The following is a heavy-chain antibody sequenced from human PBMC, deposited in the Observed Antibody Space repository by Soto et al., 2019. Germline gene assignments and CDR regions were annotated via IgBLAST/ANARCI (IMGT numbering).Heavy chain of an antibody. CDR3: ARSGSGSGWL. J-gene: IGHJ4*02. D-gene: IGHD6-19*01. Sequence: SETLSLTCTVSGGSVSSGRFYWSWIRQPPGKGLEWIGYIYYSGSTKYNSSLRSRVTISVDTSKNQFSLKLTSVTAADTAVYYCARSGSGSGWLGGQGTLVTVSS. V-gene: IGHV4-61*01. CDR2: IYYSGST. CDR1: GGSVSSGRFY.